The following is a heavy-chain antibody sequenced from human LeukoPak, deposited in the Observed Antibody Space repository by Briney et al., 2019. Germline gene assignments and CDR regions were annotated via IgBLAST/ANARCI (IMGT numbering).Heavy chain of an antibody. CDR1: GGTFSSYA. D-gene: IGHD4-23*01. CDR3: ARDRGAVTQYSYYYYYYMDV. J-gene: IGHJ6*03. V-gene: IGHV1-69*13. CDR2: IIPIFGTA. Sequence: SVKVSCKASGGTFSSYAISWVRQAPGQGLEWMGGIIPIFGTANYAQKFQGRVTITADESTSTAYMELSSLRSEDTAVYYCARDRGAVTQYSYYYYYYMDVWGKGTTVTVSS.